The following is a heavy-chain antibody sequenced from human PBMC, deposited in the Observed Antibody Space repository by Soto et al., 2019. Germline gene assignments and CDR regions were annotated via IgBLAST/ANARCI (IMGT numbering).Heavy chain of an antibody. CDR2: IYPGDSET. Sequence: GESLKISCMGSGYSFTYYWIGWVRQMPGKGLEWMGIIYPGDSETGYSPSFQGQVTISADKSISTAYLQWSSLKASDTAMYYCGRVGYSYGYRLLDYWGQGTLVTVSS. CDR3: GRVGYSYGYRLLDY. CDR1: GYSFTYYW. D-gene: IGHD5-18*01. V-gene: IGHV5-51*01. J-gene: IGHJ4*02.